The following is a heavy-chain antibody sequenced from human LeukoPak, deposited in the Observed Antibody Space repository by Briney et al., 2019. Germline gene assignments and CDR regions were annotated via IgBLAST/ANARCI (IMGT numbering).Heavy chain of an antibody. J-gene: IGHJ4*02. CDR1: GFTFDAYG. CDR3: ARGGYFSIAIGCYFDY. Sequence: GGSLRLSCAASGFTFDAYGMSWVRQAPGKGLEWVSGINWNGGSTGYADSVKGRFTISRDNAKNSLYLQMNSLRAEDTALYYCARGGYFSIAIGCYFDYCGQGTLVTVSS. CDR2: INWNGGST. D-gene: IGHD2/OR15-2a*01. V-gene: IGHV3-20*04.